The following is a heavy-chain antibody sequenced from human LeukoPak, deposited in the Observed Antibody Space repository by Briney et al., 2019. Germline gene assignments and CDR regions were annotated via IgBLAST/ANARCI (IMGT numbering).Heavy chain of an antibody. CDR1: GFTFDDYA. CDR3: AKDIGGSYGALDY. CDR2: ISWNSGSI. J-gene: IGHJ4*02. Sequence: PGGSLRLSCAASGFTFDDYAMHWVRQAPGKGLEWVSGISWNSGSIGYADSVKGRFTISRENAKNSLYLQMNSLRAEDTALYYCAKDIGGSYGALDYWGQGTLVTVSS. D-gene: IGHD4/OR15-4a*01. V-gene: IGHV3-9*01.